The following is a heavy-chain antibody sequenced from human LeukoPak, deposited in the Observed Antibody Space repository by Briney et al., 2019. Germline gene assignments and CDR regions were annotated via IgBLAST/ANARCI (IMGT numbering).Heavy chain of an antibody. CDR1: GFTFSSYA. D-gene: IGHD6-19*01. CDR3: ARAPGLVSDYYYYGMDV. J-gene: IGHJ6*02. Sequence: PGGSLRLSCAASGFTFSSYAMSWVRQAPGKGLEWVSAISGSGGSTCYADSVKGRFTISRDNAKNTLYLQMNSLRAEDTAVYYCARAPGLVSDYYYYGMDVWGQGTTVTVSS. CDR2: ISGSGGST. V-gene: IGHV3-23*01.